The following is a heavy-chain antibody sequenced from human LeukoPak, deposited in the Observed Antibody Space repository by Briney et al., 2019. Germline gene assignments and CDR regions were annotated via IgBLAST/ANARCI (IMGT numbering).Heavy chain of an antibody. V-gene: IGHV4-59*01. CDR2: IYYSGST. CDR1: GGSISSYY. D-gene: IGHD6-19*01. CDR3: ARDRIAVAGTNWFDP. Sequence: SETLSLTCTVSGGSISSYYWSWIRQPPGKGLEWIGYIYYSGSTNYNPSLKSRVTISVDTSKNQFSLKLSSVTAADPAVYYCARDRIAVAGTNWFDPWGQGTLVTVSS. J-gene: IGHJ5*02.